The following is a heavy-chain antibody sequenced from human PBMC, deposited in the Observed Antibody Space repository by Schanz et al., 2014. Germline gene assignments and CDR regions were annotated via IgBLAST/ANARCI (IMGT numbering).Heavy chain of an antibody. CDR2: ISSGSSYA. J-gene: IGHJ6*02. D-gene: IGHD2-15*01. Sequence: EVQLVESGGGLVKPGGSLRLSCEASEFTFSSYKMNWVRQAPGKGLEWVSDISSGSSYANYADSVKGRFTISRDNAKNSLYLQMNSLSADDTAVFYCAKGMGYCSGGTCYDYYYYGLDVWGQGTTVTVSS. V-gene: IGHV3-21*05. CDR3: AKGMGYCSGGTCYDYYYYGLDV. CDR1: EFTFSSYK.